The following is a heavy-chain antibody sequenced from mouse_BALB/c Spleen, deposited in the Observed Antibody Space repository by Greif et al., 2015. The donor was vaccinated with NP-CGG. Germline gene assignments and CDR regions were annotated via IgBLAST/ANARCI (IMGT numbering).Heavy chain of an antibody. CDR2: IDPANGNT. CDR1: GFNIKDTY. V-gene: IGHV14-3*02. D-gene: IGHD1-1*01. J-gene: IGHJ4*01. Sequence: EVQLVESGAELVKPGASVKLSCTASGFNIKDTYMHWVKQRPEQGLEWIGGIDPANGNTKYDPKFQGKATITADTSSNTAYLQLSSLTSEDTAVYYCAPITTVPAMDYWGQGTSVTVSS. CDR3: APITTVPAMDY.